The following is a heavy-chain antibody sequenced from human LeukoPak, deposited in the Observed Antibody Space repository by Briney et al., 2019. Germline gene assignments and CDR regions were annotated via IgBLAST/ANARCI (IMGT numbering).Heavy chain of an antibody. CDR1: GYSFTSYW. CDR2: IFPGDSDT. J-gene: IGHJ4*02. V-gene: IGHV5-51*01. Sequence: GESLKISCKGSGYSFTSYWIGWVRQMPGKGLEWIGIIFPGDSDTRYSPSFQGQVTISADKSISTAFLQWSSLQASDTAMYYCARSSAMTYNGPRDYWGQGTLVTVSS. D-gene: IGHD3-10*01. CDR3: ARSSAMTYNGPRDY.